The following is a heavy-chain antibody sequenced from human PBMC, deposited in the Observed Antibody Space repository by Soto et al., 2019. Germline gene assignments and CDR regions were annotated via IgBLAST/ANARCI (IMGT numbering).Heavy chain of an antibody. CDR3: ARDLAH. CDR1: GFYISSYY. Sequence: SEALSLTCPVSGFYISSYYCRWIRPSPRKGMEWIGYIYFSWSTNYNPSLKSRVTISVATYKNHFSLKLSSVTGADTAVYYCARDLAHWGQETLVTISS. CDR2: IYFSWST. V-gene: IGHV4-59*01. J-gene: IGHJ4*02.